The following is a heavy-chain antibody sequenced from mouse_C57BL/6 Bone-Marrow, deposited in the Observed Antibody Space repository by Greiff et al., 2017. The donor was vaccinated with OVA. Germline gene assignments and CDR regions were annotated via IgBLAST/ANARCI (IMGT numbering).Heavy chain of an antibody. CDR2: IYPGNSDT. V-gene: IGHV1-5*01. Sequence: EVKLVESGTVLARPGASVKMSCKTSGYTFTSYWMHWVKQRPGQGLEWIGAIYPGNSDTSYNQKFKGKAKLTAVTSASTAYLELSSLTNEDSAVYYCTRDSSGLYYFDYWGQGTTLTVSS. J-gene: IGHJ2*01. CDR1: GYTFTSYW. D-gene: IGHD3-2*02. CDR3: TRDSSGLYYFDY.